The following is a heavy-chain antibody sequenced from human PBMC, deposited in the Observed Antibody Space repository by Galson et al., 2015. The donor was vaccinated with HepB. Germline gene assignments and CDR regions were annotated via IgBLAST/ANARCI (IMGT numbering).Heavy chain of an antibody. CDR2: IYYSGST. CDR1: GGSISSGGYY. CDR3: ARGRFLPRYIVATPYFDY. J-gene: IGHJ4*02. V-gene: IGHV4-31*03. D-gene: IGHD5-12*01. Sequence: TLSLTCTVSGGSISSGGYYWSWIRQHPGKGLEWIGYIYYSGSTYYNPSLKSRVTISVDTSKNQFSLKLSSVTAADTAVYYCARGRFLPRYIVATPYFDYWGQGTLVTVSS.